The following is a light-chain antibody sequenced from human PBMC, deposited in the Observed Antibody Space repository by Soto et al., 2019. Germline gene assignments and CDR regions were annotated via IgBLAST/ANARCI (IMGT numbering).Light chain of an antibody. CDR3: MQGAHWPRT. CDR1: QSLVYSDGNTY. J-gene: IGKJ1*01. Sequence: DVVMTQAPLSLPVTLGQPASISCRSSQSLVYSDGNTYLNWFQQRPGQSPRRLIYRVSNRVSGVTEKFSGSKSGPDFNLKIRRVEAEDVGVYYCMQGAHWPRTFGQGPKVEIK. CDR2: RVS. V-gene: IGKV2-30*01.